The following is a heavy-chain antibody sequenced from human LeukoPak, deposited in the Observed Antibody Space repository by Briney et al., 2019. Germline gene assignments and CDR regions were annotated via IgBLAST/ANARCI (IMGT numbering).Heavy chain of an antibody. J-gene: IGHJ5*02. CDR3: ARGVLYCSSTSCYRWFDP. D-gene: IGHD2-2*01. Sequence: GASVKVSCKASGGTFSSYAIRWVRQAPGQGLEWMGGIIPIFGTANYAQKFQGRVTITADESTSTAYVELSSLRSEDTAVYYCARGVLYCSSTSCYRWFDPWGQGTLVTVSS. CDR2: IIPIFGTA. V-gene: IGHV1-69*13. CDR1: GGTFSSYA.